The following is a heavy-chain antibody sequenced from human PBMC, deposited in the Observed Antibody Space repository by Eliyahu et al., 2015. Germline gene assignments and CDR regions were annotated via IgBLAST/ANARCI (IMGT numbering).Heavy chain of an antibody. Sequence: QVQLQESGPGLVKPSETLSLTCXVXGGXISSYYXSWIRQPPGKGLEWIGYIYYSGSTNXNPSLKSRVTISVDTSKNQFSLKLSSVTAADTAVYYCARHPSSVTTRGAFDYWGQGTLVTVSS. J-gene: IGHJ4*02. D-gene: IGHD4-17*01. CDR3: ARHPSSVTTRGAFDY. V-gene: IGHV4-59*08. CDR1: GGXISSYY. CDR2: IYYSGST.